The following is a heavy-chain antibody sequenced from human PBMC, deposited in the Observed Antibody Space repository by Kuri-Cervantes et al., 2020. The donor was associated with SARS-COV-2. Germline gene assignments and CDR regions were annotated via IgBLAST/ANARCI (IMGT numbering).Heavy chain of an antibody. CDR3: AKDGVGATMYYFDY. CDR2: MNPNSGNT. J-gene: IGHJ4*02. CDR1: GYTFTSYD. V-gene: IGHV1-8*02. Sequence: ASVKVSCKASGYTFTSYDINWVRQATGQGLEWMGWMNPNSGNTGYAQKFQGRVTMTRNTSVSTAYMELSSLRAEDTAVYYCAKDGVGATMYYFDYWGQGTLVTGAS. D-gene: IGHD1-26*01.